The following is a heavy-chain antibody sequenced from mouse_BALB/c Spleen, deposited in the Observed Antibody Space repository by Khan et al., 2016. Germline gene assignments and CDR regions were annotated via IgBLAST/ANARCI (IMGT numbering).Heavy chain of an antibody. CDR1: GFTFSDYY. V-gene: IGHV5-4*02. J-gene: IGHJ2*01. D-gene: IGHD2-12*01. Sequence: EVELVESGGGLVKPGGSLKLSCAASGFTFSDYYMYWVRQTPEKRLEWVATISDGGSYTYYPDSVKGRFTISRDNAKNNLYMQRSNLKSDDSAMYYCARDSYDYFDYWGQGTTLTVSS. CDR3: ARDSYDYFDY. CDR2: ISDGGSYT.